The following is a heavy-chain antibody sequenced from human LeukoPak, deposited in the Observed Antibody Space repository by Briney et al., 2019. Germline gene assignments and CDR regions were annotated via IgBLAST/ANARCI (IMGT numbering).Heavy chain of an antibody. CDR2: IKEDGSEK. D-gene: IGHD6-19*01. V-gene: IGHV3-7*01. Sequence: GGSLRLSCAASGFTFSSYWMSWVRQAPGKGLEWVANIKEDGSEKYYVDSVKGRFTISRDNAKNSLYLQMNSLRAEDTAVYYCARALAGKGYYYYYYMDVWGKGTTVTVSS. J-gene: IGHJ6*03. CDR1: GFTFSSYW. CDR3: ARALAGKGYYYYYYMDV.